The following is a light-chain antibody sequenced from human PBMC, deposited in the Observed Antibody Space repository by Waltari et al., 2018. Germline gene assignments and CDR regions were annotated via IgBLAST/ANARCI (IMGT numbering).Light chain of an antibody. V-gene: IGKV1-12*01. CDR2: AAS. CDR3: QQANSFPLT. Sequence: DFQLNLSLASVSESAGDRVTITCRASQGISSWLAWYQQKPGKAPKLLIYAASSLQSGVPSRFSGSGSGTDFTLTISSLQPEDFATYYCQQANSFPLTFGGGTKVEIK. CDR1: QGISSW. J-gene: IGKJ4*01.